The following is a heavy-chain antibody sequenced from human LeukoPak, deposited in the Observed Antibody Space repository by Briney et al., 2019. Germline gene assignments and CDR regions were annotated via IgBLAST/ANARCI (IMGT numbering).Heavy chain of an antibody. CDR3: VSFYETY. V-gene: IGHV3-23*01. CDR1: GFIFSNYG. CDR2: ISASGSAT. Sequence: PGGSLRLSCAASGFIFSNYGMNWVRQAPGKGLEWVAAISASGSATSYADSVKGRFTISKDNAKNTVYLQMNSLRAEDTAVYYCVSFYETYWGRGTLVTVSS. J-gene: IGHJ4*02. D-gene: IGHD2/OR15-2a*01.